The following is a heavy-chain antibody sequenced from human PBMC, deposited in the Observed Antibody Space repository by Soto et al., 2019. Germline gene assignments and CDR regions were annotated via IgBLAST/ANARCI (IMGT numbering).Heavy chain of an antibody. CDR2: IIAHNGKT. V-gene: IGHV1-18*01. CDR1: GYTFTSYG. D-gene: IGHD2-21*01. J-gene: IGHJ6*02. CDR3: ARGDSMGDV. Sequence: QVQLVQSGAEVKKPGASVKVSCKASGYTFTSYGISWVRQAPGQGLEWMGWIIAHNGKTNYAQKLQGRVTMTTDTSTSTANMEPRSMRADDTAGYYCARGDSMGDVWGQGTTVTVSS.